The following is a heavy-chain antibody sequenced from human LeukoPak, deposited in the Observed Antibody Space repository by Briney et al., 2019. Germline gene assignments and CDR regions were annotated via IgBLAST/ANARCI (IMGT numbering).Heavy chain of an antibody. CDR3: TRDTGCPGGTCYSFYDY. J-gene: IGHJ4*02. CDR2: IKQDGTEK. CDR1: GFTFSNYG. V-gene: IGHV3-7*01. D-gene: IGHD2-15*01. Sequence: GGSLRLSCAASGFTFSNYGMTWVRQAPGKGLEWVANIKQDGTEKYYVDSVKGRFTISRDNAENSLYLQMNSLRAEDTAVYYCTRDTGCPGGTCYSFYDYWGQGTLVTVSS.